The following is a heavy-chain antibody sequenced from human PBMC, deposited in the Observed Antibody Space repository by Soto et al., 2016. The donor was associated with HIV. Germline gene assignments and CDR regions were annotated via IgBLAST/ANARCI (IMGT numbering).Heavy chain of an antibody. CDR3: AKGPQGVPIAGYYYMDV. Sequence: EVQLLESGGGLVQPGGSLRLSCAASGFTFSSYAMSWVRQAPGKGLEWVSAISGSGGSTYYADSVKGRFTISRDNSKNTLYLQMNSLRAEDTAVYYCAKGPQGVPIAGYYYMDVWGKGTTVTVSS. CDR2: ISGSGGST. CDR1: GFTFSSYA. V-gene: IGHV3-23*01. J-gene: IGHJ6*03. D-gene: IGHD2-8*01.